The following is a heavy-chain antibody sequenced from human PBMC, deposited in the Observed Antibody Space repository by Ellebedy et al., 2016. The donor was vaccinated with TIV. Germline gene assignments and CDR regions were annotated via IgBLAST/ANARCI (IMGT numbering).Heavy chain of an antibody. CDR3: AGGTY. CDR2: INQDGSEK. J-gene: IGHJ4*02. Sequence: GESLKISCAASGFTFTNHWMSWVRQAPGKGLEWVANINQDGSEKYYVDSVKGRFTVSRDNSKNTLYLQMNSLRAEDTAVYYCAGGTYWGQGTLVTVSS. V-gene: IGHV3-7*03. CDR1: GFTFTNHW.